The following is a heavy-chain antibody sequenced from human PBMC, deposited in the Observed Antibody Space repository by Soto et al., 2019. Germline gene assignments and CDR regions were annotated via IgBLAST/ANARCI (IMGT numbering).Heavy chain of an antibody. D-gene: IGHD3-22*01. CDR1: GYTFTSYS. CDR2: INAGNGNT. CDR3: ARGQVRAAFDI. J-gene: IGHJ3*02. Sequence: ASVKVSCKASGYTFTSYSMHWVRQAPGQRLEWMGWINAGNGNTKYSQKFQGRVTITRDTSASTAYMELSSLRSEDTAVYYCARGQVRAAFDIWGQGTMVTVSS. V-gene: IGHV1-3*01.